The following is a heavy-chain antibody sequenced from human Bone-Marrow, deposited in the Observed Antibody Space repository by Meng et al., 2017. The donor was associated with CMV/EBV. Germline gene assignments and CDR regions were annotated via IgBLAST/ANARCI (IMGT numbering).Heavy chain of an antibody. V-gene: IGHV3-21*01. CDR1: GFTFSDYS. Sequence: GGSLRLSCAASGFTFSDYSMNWVRQAPGKGLEWVSSISSSSSYIYYADSVKGRFTISRDNAKSSLYLQMNSLRAEDTAVYYCAIDWRSQHFYLGRSRLDHWGQGVLVTVSS. D-gene: IGHD3-16*02. CDR2: ISSSSSYI. CDR3: AIDWRSQHFYLGRSRLDH. J-gene: IGHJ4*02.